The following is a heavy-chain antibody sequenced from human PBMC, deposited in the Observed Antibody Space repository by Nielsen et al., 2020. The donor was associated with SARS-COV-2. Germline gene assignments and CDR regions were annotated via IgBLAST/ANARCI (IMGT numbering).Heavy chain of an antibody. CDR2: INTNTGNP. Sequence: ASVKVSCKASGYTFTSYAMNWVRQAPGQGLEWMGWINTNTGNPTYAQGFTGRFVFSLDTSVSTAYLQISSLKAEDTAVYYCARGYDSSGYYYGFDYWGQGTLVTVSS. CDR1: GYTFTSYA. D-gene: IGHD3-22*01. CDR3: ARGYDSSGYYYGFDY. V-gene: IGHV7-4-1*02. J-gene: IGHJ4*02.